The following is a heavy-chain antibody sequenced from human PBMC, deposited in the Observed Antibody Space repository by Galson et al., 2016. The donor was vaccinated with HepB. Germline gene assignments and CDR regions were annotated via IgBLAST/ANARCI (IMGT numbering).Heavy chain of an antibody. CDR2: IGTAGDP. Sequence: SLRLSCAASGFTFRNYDMHWVRQPPGKGLEWVSAIGTAGDPFYAGSVKGRFTISREIAKNSLSLQMNSLRAGDTAVYYCARRTQQLGAFDIWGQGTIVSVSS. CDR3: ARRTQQLGAFDI. D-gene: IGHD6-13*01. J-gene: IGHJ3*02. V-gene: IGHV3-13*05. CDR1: GFTFRNYD.